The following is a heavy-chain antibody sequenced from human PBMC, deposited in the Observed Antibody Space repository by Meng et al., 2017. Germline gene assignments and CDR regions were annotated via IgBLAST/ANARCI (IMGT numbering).Heavy chain of an antibody. D-gene: IGHD3-9*01. V-gene: IGHV4-39*07. J-gene: IGHJ4*02. CDR2: IYYSGST. CDR1: GGSISSSSYY. CDR3: ARDHYDILTGYSGSFDY. Sequence: GSLRLSCTVSGGSISSSSYYWGWIRQPPGKGLEWIGSIYYSGSTYYNPSLKSRVTISVDTSKNQFSLKLSSVTAADTAVYYCARDHYDILTGYSGSFDYWGQGTLVTVSS.